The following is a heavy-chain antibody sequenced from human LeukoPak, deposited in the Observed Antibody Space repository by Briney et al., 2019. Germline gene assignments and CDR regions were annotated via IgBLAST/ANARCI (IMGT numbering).Heavy chain of an antibody. V-gene: IGHV1-18*01. CDR1: GYTFTSYG. Sequence: ASVKVSCKASGYTFTSYGISWVRQAPGQGLEWMAWISAYNGNTNYAQKLQGRVTMTTDTSTGTAYMELRSLRSDDTAVYYCARVNNYDILSSFDHWGQGTLVTVSS. D-gene: IGHD3-9*01. CDR2: ISAYNGNT. CDR3: ARVNNYDILSSFDH. J-gene: IGHJ4*02.